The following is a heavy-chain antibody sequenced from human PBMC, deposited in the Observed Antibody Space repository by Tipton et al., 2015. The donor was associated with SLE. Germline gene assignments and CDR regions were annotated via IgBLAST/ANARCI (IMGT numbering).Heavy chain of an antibody. D-gene: IGHD1-26*01. CDR3: AKVDKGRELQDY. J-gene: IGHJ4*02. CDR1: GFTFRTYW. CDR2: INQDGSEK. V-gene: IGHV3-7*01. Sequence: SLRLSCAASGFTFRTYWMSWVRQAPGKGLEWVANINQDGSEKHYVESMKGRFTISRDNAKSSLYLQINSLRVEDTAVYYCAKVDKGRELQDYWGQGTLVTVSS.